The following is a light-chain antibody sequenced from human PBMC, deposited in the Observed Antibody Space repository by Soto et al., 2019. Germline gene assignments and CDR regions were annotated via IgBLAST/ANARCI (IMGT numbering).Light chain of an antibody. CDR3: QQYGSSPFT. V-gene: IGKV3-20*01. CDR1: QSVSSSY. Sequence: EIVLTQSPGTLSLSPGERATLSCRASQSVSSSYLAWYQQKPGQAPRLLIYGASSRATGIPDRFSGSGSGTDCTLTISRLEPEDFAVYYCQQYGSSPFTFGPGTKVDI. J-gene: IGKJ3*01. CDR2: GAS.